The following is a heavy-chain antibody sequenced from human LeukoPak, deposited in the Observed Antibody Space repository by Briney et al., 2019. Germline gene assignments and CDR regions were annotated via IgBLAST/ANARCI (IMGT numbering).Heavy chain of an antibody. CDR3: ARNPAAGRYYFDY. CDR2: IIPISGTA. D-gene: IGHD6-13*01. J-gene: IGHJ4*02. CDR1: GGTFSSYA. Sequence: ASVKVSCKASGGTFSSYAISWVRQAPGQGLEWMGGIIPISGTANYAQKFQGRVTITADESTSTAYMELSSLRSEDTAVYYCARNPAAGRYYFDYWGQGTLVTVSS. V-gene: IGHV1-69*13.